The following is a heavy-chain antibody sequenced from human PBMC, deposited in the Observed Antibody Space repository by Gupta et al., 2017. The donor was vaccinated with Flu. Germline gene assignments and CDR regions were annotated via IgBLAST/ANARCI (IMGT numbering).Heavy chain of an antibody. J-gene: IGHJ5*01. V-gene: IGHV3-7*01. Sequence: EVQWVESGGGLVQPGGSLRLSCGASGFTLSDYWMSWVRQAPGKGPELVANINRDGSVINYMDFVRGRFTISRDNAKNAVYFQMNSLRVDDTAVYYCARDVGSGDYDSWGQGTLVTVSS. D-gene: IGHD4-17*01. CDR3: ARDVGSGDYDS. CDR1: GFTLSDYW. CDR2: INRDGSVI.